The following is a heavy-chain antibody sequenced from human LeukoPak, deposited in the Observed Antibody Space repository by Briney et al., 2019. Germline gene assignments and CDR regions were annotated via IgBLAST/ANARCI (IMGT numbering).Heavy chain of an antibody. CDR3: AREVQIAAAVFDY. D-gene: IGHD6-13*01. V-gene: IGHV4-4*07. Sequence: SETLSLTCTVSGGSINNYYWSWIRQPAGKGLEWMGRIYASGSTNYNPSLKSRVTMSVDTSKNQFSLKLNSVTAADTAVYYCAREVQIAAAVFDYWGQGTLVTVSS. CDR2: IYASGST. CDR1: GGSINNYY. J-gene: IGHJ4*02.